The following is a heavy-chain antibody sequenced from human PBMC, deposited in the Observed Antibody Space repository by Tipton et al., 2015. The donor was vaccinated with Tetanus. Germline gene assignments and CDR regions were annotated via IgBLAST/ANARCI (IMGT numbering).Heavy chain of an antibody. CDR1: GVSIRSSTYF. Sequence: GLVKPSETLSLTCAVSGVSIRSSTYFWGWIRQPPGKGLEWIGEIYYSGTTNYNPSLKSRVTISTDKSKNQVSLRLNSVTAADTAVYFCARTPDYYYGMDVWGQGTTVTVSS. CDR2: IYYSGTT. V-gene: IGHV4-61*05. CDR3: ARTPDYYYGMDV. J-gene: IGHJ6*02.